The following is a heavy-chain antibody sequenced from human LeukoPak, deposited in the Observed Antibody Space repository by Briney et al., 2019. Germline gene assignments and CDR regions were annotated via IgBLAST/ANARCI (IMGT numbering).Heavy chain of an antibody. CDR1: GGSLSGYY. Sequence: SETLSLTCAVYGGSLSGYYWSWIRQPPGKGLEWIGEIYHSGSTNNNPSLKSRVTISVDKSKNQFSLRLSSVTAADTAVYYCARGIAVAGSIRFDPWGQGTLVTVSS. CDR3: ARGIAVAGSIRFDP. CDR2: IYHSGST. D-gene: IGHD6-19*01. J-gene: IGHJ5*02. V-gene: IGHV4-34*01.